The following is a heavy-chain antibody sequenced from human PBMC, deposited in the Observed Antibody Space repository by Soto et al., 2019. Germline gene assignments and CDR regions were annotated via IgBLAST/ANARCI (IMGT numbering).Heavy chain of an antibody. D-gene: IGHD3-22*01. CDR1: GASLSDNY. CDR2: INHSGNT. CDR3: AREYYDSSVLFDY. V-gene: IGHV4-34*01. Sequence: PSETLSLTCAVYGASLSDNYCNWLRQPPGKGLEWIGEINHSGNTNYNPSLRSRVTISIDTSKNQLSLNLRSVSAADTAVYYCAREYYDSSVLFDYWGQGTLVTVSS. J-gene: IGHJ4*02.